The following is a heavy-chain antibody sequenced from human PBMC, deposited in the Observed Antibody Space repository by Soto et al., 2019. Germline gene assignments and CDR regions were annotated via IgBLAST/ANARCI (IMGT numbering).Heavy chain of an antibody. Sequence: SETLSLTCAVYGGSFSDYYWSWIRQPPGKGLEWIGEINHSGSTNYNPSLKSRVTISVDTSKNQFSLKLSSVTAADTAVYYCARAGRYYASGRFWWFDPWGQGTLVTVSS. CDR2: INHSGST. D-gene: IGHD3-10*01. CDR3: ARAGRYYASGRFWWFDP. CDR1: GGSFSDYY. V-gene: IGHV4-34*01. J-gene: IGHJ5*02.